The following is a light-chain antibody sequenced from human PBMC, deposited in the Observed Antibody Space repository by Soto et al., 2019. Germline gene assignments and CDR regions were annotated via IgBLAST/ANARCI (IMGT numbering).Light chain of an antibody. Sequence: EIVLTQSPATLSLSPGERATLSCRASQSVSSYLAWYQQKPGQDPRLLIYDASNRATGIPARFSGSGSGTDFTLTISSLEPEDFAVYYCQKRSNWPPTFGQGTRLEIK. CDR2: DAS. V-gene: IGKV3-11*01. CDR1: QSVSSY. J-gene: IGKJ5*01. CDR3: QKRSNWPPT.